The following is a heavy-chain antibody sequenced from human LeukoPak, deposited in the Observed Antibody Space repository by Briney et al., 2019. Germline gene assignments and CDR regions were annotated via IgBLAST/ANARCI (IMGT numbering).Heavy chain of an antibody. CDR3: ARQRIAAAWFDP. D-gene: IGHD6-13*01. V-gene: IGHV1-46*01. Sequence: GASVKVSCKASGYTFTSYYMHWVRQAPGQGLEWMGIINPSGGSTSYAQKFQGRVTMTRDMSTSTVYMEPSSLRSEDTAVYYCARQRIAAAWFDPWGQGTLVTVSS. CDR2: INPSGGST. J-gene: IGHJ5*02. CDR1: GYTFTSYY.